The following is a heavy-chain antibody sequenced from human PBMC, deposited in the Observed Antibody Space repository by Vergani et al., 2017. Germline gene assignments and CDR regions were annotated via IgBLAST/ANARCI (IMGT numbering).Heavy chain of an antibody. Sequence: QLQLQESGPGLVKPSETLSLKCSVSGSSIDSFYWSWIRQSPGKGLEWIGYVFRNGNVNYNPPFNFRVAIDTSNNELSLRVTSVTAADTAVYYCARDFGGGWYFDLWGRGTTVTVSS. CDR1: GSSIDSFY. CDR2: VFRNGNV. J-gene: IGHJ2*01. D-gene: IGHD4-23*01. CDR3: ARDFGGGWYFDL. V-gene: IGHV4-4*08.